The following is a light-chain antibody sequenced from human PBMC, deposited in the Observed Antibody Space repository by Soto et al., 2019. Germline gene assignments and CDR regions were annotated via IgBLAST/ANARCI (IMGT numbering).Light chain of an antibody. V-gene: IGKV3-20*01. J-gene: IGKJ1*01. CDR3: QLYGTSPKT. Sequence: EIVLTQSPGTLSLSPGERATLSCRASETVAGSYLAWYQQKPGQAPRLLIHGASTRATGIADRFSGSGSGTDFTLTISRLEPEEFAVYYCQLYGTSPKTFGQGTKVDIK. CDR1: ETVAGSY. CDR2: GAS.